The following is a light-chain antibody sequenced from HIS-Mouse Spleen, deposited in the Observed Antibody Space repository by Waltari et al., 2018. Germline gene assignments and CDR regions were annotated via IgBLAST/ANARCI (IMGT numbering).Light chain of an antibody. CDR3: SSYTSSSTL. Sequence: QSALTQPASVSGSPGQSITISCTGPSSDVGGYNYVSWYQQHPGKAPKLMIYDVSNRPSGVSNRFSGSKSGNTASRTISGLQAEDEADYYCSSYTSSSTLFGGGTKLTVL. V-gene: IGLV2-14*03. J-gene: IGLJ2*01. CDR2: DVS. CDR1: SSDVGGYNY.